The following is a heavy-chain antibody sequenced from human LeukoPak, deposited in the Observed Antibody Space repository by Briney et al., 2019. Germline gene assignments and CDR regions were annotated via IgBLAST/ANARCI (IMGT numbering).Heavy chain of an antibody. CDR3: ARAPIVVVPAAILFAAFDI. CDR1: GGTFSSYA. D-gene: IGHD2-2*01. V-gene: IGHV1-69*06. J-gene: IGHJ3*02. CDR2: IIPIFGTA. Sequence: GSSVKVSCKASGGTFSSYAISWVRQAPGQGLEWMGGIIPIFGTANYAQKFQGRVTITADKSTSTAYMELSSLRSEDTAVYYCARAPIVVVPAAILFAAFDIWGQGTMVTVSS.